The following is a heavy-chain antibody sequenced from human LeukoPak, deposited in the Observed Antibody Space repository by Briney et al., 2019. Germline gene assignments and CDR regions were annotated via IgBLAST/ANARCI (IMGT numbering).Heavy chain of an antibody. V-gene: IGHV4-38-2*02. D-gene: IGHD3-22*01. Sequence: PSETLSLTCAVSNYSITSGYFWGWIRHLPGKGLEWIASIYHSGTTYYNPSLRNRVTLFVDTSKNQFSLRLTSLTAADTAVYYCARDGVFHDSDGYSFDYWGQGTLVTVSS. J-gene: IGHJ4*02. CDR3: ARDGVFHDSDGYSFDY. CDR2: IYHSGTT. CDR1: NYSITSGYF.